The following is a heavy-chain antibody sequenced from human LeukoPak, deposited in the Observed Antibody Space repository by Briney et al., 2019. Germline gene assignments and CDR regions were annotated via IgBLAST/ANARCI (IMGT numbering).Heavy chain of an antibody. Sequence: SQTLSLTCAISGDSVSSNSAAWNWIRQSPSRGLEWLGRTYYRSKWYYDYAPSVKSRITINPDTSKNQFSLYLNSVTRDDTAVYFCARDLSLALFDWGQGTLVTVSS. CDR3: ARDLSLALFD. CDR1: GDSVSSNSAA. V-gene: IGHV6-1*01. CDR2: TYYRSKWYY. J-gene: IGHJ4*02. D-gene: IGHD3-3*02.